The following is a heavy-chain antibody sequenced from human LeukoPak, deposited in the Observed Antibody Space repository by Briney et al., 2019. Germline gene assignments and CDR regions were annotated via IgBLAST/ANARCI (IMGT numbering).Heavy chain of an antibody. Sequence: ASVKVSCKASGYTFTSYGISWVRQAPGQGLEGMGWISAYNGNTNYAQKLQGRVTMTTDTSTSTAYMELRSLRSDDTAVYYCARDSRYCSGGSCYPNWFDPWGQGTLVTVSS. J-gene: IGHJ5*02. D-gene: IGHD2-15*01. V-gene: IGHV1-18*04. CDR3: ARDSRYCSGGSCYPNWFDP. CDR2: ISAYNGNT. CDR1: GYTFTSYG.